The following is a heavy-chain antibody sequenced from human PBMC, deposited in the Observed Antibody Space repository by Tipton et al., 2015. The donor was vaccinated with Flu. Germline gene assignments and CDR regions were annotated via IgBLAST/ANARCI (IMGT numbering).Heavy chain of an antibody. J-gene: IGHJ3*02. V-gene: IGHV4-59*01. CDR1: GGSISSYY. D-gene: IGHD3-22*01. CDR2: IYYSGST. CDR3: ARAPYYYDTYAFDI. Sequence: TLSLTCTVSGGSISSYYWSWIRQPPGKGLEWIGYIYYSGSTNYNPSLKSRVTISVDTSKNQFSLKLSSVTAADTAVYYCARAPYYYDTYAFDIWGRGTMVTVSS.